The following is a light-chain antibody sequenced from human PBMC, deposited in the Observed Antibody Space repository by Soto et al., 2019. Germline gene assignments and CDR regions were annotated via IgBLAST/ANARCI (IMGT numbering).Light chain of an antibody. CDR1: QSVTSN. CDR3: QQYNDWPPRYT. V-gene: IGKV3-15*01. J-gene: IGKJ2*01. CDR2: RAS. Sequence: EIVMTQSPATLSLSPGERATLSCRASQSVTSNLAWYQQRPGQPPKPIIFRASTRATGVPARFSGSGSGTDFTLTISSLQSEDFAVYYCQQYNDWPPRYTFGQGTKLELK.